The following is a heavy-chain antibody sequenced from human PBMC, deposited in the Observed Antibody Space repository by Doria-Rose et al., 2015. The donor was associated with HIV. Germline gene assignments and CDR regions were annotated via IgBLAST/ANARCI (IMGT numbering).Heavy chain of an antibody. J-gene: IGHJ4*02. V-gene: IGHV2-26*01. CDR2: IFSDDER. CDR1: GVSLSSPGMG. CDR3: ARIKSSRWYHKYYFDF. Sequence: QVTLKESGPVLVKPTETLTLTCTVSGVSLSSPGMGVSLIRQPPGKALEWLANIFSDDERSYKTSLKSRLTISRDTSKSQVVLTMTDMDPVDTATYYCARIKSSRWYHKYYFDFWGQGTLVIVSA. D-gene: IGHD6-13*01.